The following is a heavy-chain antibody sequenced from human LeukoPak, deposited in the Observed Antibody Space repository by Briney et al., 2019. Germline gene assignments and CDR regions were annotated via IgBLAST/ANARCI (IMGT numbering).Heavy chain of an antibody. D-gene: IGHD2-2*01. CDR3: ARHSRYCSSTSCRLNWFDP. CDR1: GGSISSSSYY. V-gene: IGHV4-39*01. J-gene: IGHJ5*02. CDR2: IYYSGST. Sequence: PSETLSLTCTVSGGSISSSSYYWGWIRQPPGKGLEWIGSIYYSGSTYYSPSLKSRVTISVDTSKNQFSLKLSSVTAADTAVYYCARHSRYCSSTSCRLNWFDPWGQGTLVTVSS.